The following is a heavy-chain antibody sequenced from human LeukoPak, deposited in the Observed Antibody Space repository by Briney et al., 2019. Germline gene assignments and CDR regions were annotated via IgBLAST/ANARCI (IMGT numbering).Heavy chain of an antibody. V-gene: IGHV3-23*01. Sequence: GGSLRLSCAASGFTFSSYAMSWVRQAPGKGLEWVSAISGSGGSTYYADSVKGRFTISRDNSKNTLYLQMNSLRAEDTAVYYCAKDRIVVVPAAIPFDYWGPGTLVTVSS. D-gene: IGHD2-2*02. CDR3: AKDRIVVVPAAIPFDY. J-gene: IGHJ4*02. CDR1: GFTFSSYA. CDR2: ISGSGGST.